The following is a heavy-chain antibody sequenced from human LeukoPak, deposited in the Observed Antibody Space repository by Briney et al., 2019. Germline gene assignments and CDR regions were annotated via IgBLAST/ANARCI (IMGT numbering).Heavy chain of an antibody. CDR1: GFTFSSYG. J-gene: IGHJ3*02. CDR3: ASLKNYYDSSGYLVTDAFDI. V-gene: IGHV3-23*01. D-gene: IGHD3-22*01. Sequence: GGSLRLSCAASGFTFSSYGMSWVRQAPGKGLEWVSAISGSGGSTYYADSVKGRFTISRDNSKNTLYLQMNSLRAEDTAVYYCASLKNYYDSSGYLVTDAFDIWGQGTMVTVSS. CDR2: ISGSGGST.